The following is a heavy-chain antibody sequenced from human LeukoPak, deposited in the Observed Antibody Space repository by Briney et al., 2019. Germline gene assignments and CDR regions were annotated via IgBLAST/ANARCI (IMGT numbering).Heavy chain of an antibody. J-gene: IGHJ4*02. CDR3: ARDFPDY. Sequence: GSLRLSCAASGFTFGTYWMTWVRQAPGKGLEWVANIKEDGSEEYYVDSVKGRFTISRDNAKKSLYLQMNSLRVEDTAIYYCARDFPDYWGQGILVTVSS. CDR2: IKEDGSEE. V-gene: IGHV3-7*01. CDR1: GFTFGTYW.